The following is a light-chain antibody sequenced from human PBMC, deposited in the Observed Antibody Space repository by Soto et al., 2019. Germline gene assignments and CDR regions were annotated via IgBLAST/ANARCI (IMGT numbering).Light chain of an antibody. V-gene: IGLV2-14*01. J-gene: IGLJ1*01. CDR3: SSYTTSSPRV. CDR1: SSDVGGYNY. Sequence: QSVLTQPASVSGSPGQSITISCTGTSSDVGGYNYVSWYQQHPGKAPKLMIYDVSNRPSGVSNRFSGSKSANTASLTISGLQAEDGADYNCSSYTTSSPRVFGTGTKVTVL. CDR2: DVS.